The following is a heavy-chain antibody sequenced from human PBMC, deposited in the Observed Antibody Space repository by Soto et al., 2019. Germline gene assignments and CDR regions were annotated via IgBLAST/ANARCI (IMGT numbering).Heavy chain of an antibody. CDR2: IYYSGST. CDR3: ASTGYSSSWYYFDY. CDR1: GVSISSGGYY. D-gene: IGHD6-13*01. V-gene: IGHV4-31*03. Sequence: TLSLTGPVSGVSISSGGYYWSWIRQHPGKGLEWIGYIYYSGSTYYNPSLKSRVTISVDTSKNQFSLKLSSVTAADTAVYYCASTGYSSSWYYFDYWGQGTLVTVSS. J-gene: IGHJ4*02.